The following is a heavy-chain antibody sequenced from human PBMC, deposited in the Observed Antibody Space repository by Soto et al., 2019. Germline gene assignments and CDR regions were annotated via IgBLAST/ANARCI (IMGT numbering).Heavy chain of an antibody. Sequence: APAKASCQASGYYYTSYSINWVRQATGHWLEWRGWLSASQGNTNYAQKLQSRVTMTTDTSTSTAYMEMRSLRSDDTAVYYCARDNVLEEGYRPDYCG. CDR2: LSASQGNT. CDR3: ARDNVLEEGYRPDY. D-gene: IGHD1-1*01. CDR1: GYYYTSYS. J-gene: IGHJ4*01. V-gene: IGHV1-18*04.